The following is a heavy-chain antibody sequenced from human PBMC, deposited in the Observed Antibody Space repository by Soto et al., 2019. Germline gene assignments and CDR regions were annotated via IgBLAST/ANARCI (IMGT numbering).Heavy chain of an antibody. CDR2: ISGSGGST. D-gene: IGHD1-1*01. J-gene: IGHJ4*02. V-gene: IGHV3-23*01. CDR3: AKMYWNDVLLFDY. CDR1: GFTFNSYA. Sequence: EVQLLESGGGLVQPGGSLRLSCAASGFTFNSYAMSWVRQAPGKGLEWVSAISGSGGSTYYADSVKGRFTISRDNSKNTLYLQMNSLRAEDTAVYYCAKMYWNDVLLFDYWGQGTLVTVSS.